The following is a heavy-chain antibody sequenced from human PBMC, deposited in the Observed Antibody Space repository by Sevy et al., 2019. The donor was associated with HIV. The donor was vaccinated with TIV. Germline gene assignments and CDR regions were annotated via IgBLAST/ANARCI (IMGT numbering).Heavy chain of an antibody. V-gene: IGHV3-30-3*01. Sequence: GGSLRLSCAASGFTFSSYAMHWVRQAPGKGLELVAVISYDGSNKYYADSVKGRFTISRDNSKNTLYLQMNSLRAEDTAVYYCARDKEQWLVLGGYYFDYWGQGTLVTVSS. CDR3: ARDKEQWLVLGGYYFDY. J-gene: IGHJ4*02. D-gene: IGHD6-19*01. CDR2: ISYDGSNK. CDR1: GFTFSSYA.